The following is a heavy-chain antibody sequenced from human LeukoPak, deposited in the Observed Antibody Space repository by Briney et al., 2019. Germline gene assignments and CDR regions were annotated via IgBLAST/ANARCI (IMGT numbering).Heavy chain of an antibody. Sequence: ASVKVSCKASGYTFTGYYMHWVRQAPGQGLEWMGWINPNSGDTNYAQKFQGRVTMTRDTSISTTYMELSSLRSDDTAVYYCARCYYDILTGSLDWFDPWGQGTLVTVSS. D-gene: IGHD3-9*01. CDR1: GYTFTGYY. J-gene: IGHJ5*02. V-gene: IGHV1-2*02. CDR2: INPNSGDT. CDR3: ARCYYDILTGSLDWFDP.